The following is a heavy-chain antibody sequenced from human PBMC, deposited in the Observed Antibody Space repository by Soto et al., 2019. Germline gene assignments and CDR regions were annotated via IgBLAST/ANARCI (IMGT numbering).Heavy chain of an antibody. V-gene: IGHV2-5*02. D-gene: IGHD3-16*02. J-gene: IGHJ4*02. Sequence: QITLKESGPTLVKPTQTLTLTCTFSGFSLSTNGVAVGWIRQPPGKALEWLALIYWDDDKRYRSSLKSRLPITKDTPKNQVVLTMTNMDPVDTATYYCAHRLRYTNFDYWGQGTLVTVSS. CDR2: IYWDDDK. CDR3: AHRLRYTNFDY. CDR1: GFSLSTNGVA.